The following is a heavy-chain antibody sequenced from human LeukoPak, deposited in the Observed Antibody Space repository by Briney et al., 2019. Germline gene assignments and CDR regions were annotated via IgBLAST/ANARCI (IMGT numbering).Heavy chain of an antibody. CDR1: GGSTSSGSHS. CDR3: ARQVVAARGYFQH. V-gene: IGHV4-30-4*07. CDR2: IYYSGST. Sequence: SSQTLSLTCAVSGGSTSSGSHSWSWIRQPPGKGLEWIGYIYYSGSTNYNPSLKSRVTISVDTSKNQFSLKLSSVTAADTAVYYCARQVVAARGYFQHWGQGTLVTVSS. D-gene: IGHD2-15*01. J-gene: IGHJ1*01.